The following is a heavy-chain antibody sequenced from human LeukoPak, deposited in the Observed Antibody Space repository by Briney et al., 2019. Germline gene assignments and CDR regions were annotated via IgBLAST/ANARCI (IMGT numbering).Heavy chain of an antibody. CDR1: GFTFDDYA. V-gene: IGHV3-9*01. CDR2: ISWNSGSI. D-gene: IGHD3-3*01. Sequence: GRSLRLSCAASGFTFDDYAMHWVRQASGKGLEWVSGISWNSGSIGYADSVKGRFTISRDNAKNSLYLQMNSLRAEDTALYYCARSMVTIFGVVINPLDYWGQGTLVTVSS. J-gene: IGHJ4*02. CDR3: ARSMVTIFGVVINPLDY.